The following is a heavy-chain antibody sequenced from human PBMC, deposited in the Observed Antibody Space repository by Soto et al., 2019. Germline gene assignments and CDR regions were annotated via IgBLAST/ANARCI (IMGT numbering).Heavy chain of an antibody. CDR1: GYTFTRYT. V-gene: IGHV1-3*01. CDR2: INPDNGNT. D-gene: IGHD2-15*01. J-gene: IGHJ5*02. Sequence: RXSVKVCCKASGYTFTRYTVNWVRQAPGQRLEWMGWINPDNGNTKSSQKFQDRVIITRDTSASTAYMDLSSLRSEDTAVYYCARGIATGQLDPWGQGTLVTVSS. CDR3: ARGIATGQLDP.